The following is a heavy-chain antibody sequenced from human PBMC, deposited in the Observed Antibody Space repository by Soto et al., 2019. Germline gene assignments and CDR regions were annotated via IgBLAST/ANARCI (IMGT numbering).Heavy chain of an antibody. J-gene: IGHJ3*01. D-gene: IGHD3-10*01. Sequence: PGGSLRLSCTASGFTFSSYWMHWVRQAPGKELVWVSHISRDGSGTSYADSVKGRFTISRDNAENTLYLQMSGLRVEDTAMYYCVRDPPGASFDLWGQGTKVTVSS. CDR2: ISRDGSGT. V-gene: IGHV3-74*01. CDR1: GFTFSSYW. CDR3: VRDPPGASFDL.